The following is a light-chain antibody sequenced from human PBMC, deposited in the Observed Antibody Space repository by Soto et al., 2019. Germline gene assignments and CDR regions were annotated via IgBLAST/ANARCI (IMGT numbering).Light chain of an antibody. CDR3: QQRSHWPPIT. CDR1: QSVSSY. V-gene: IGKV3-11*01. J-gene: IGKJ5*01. CDR2: AAS. Sequence: EIELTQPPATLSLSPGERATLSCRASQSVSSYLAWYQQKPGQAPRLLIYAASNRATGIPARFSGSGSGTDFTLPISSLEPEDFAVYYCQQRSHWPPITFGQGTRLDIK.